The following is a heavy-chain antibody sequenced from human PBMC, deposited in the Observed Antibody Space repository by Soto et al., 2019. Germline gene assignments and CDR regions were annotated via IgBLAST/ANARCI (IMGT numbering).Heavy chain of an antibody. D-gene: IGHD2-15*01. CDR3: ARVLPGGGYPHDYFDY. CDR1: GFTFSSYW. CDR2: IKQDGSEK. J-gene: IGHJ4*02. Sequence: VPLVESGGGLVQPGGSLRLSCADSGFTFSSYWMSWVRQAPGKGLEWVADIKQDGSEKYYVDSVKGRFTISRGNAKNSLYLQMNSLRADDTAVYYCARVLPGGGYPHDYFDYWGQGTLVTVSS. V-gene: IGHV3-7*01.